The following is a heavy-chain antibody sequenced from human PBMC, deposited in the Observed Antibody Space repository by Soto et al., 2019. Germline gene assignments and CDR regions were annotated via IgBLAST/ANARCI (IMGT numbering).Heavy chain of an antibody. V-gene: IGHV3-15*07. D-gene: IGHD5-18*01. CDR2: IKSKTDGGTV. J-gene: IGHJ4*02. CDR1: GVTLSNVW. Sequence: PGGSLRLSCAVSGVTLSNVWMNWVRQAPGKGPEWVSRIKSKTDGGTVEYAAPVKDRFTISRDDSESTLYLQMNSLKTEDTAVYYCSHGYYQYFESWGQGTLVTVSS. CDR3: SHGYYQYFES.